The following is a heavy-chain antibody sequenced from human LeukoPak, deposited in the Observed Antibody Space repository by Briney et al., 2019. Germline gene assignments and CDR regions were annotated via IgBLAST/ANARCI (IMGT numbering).Heavy chain of an antibody. V-gene: IGHV1-18*01. D-gene: IGHD2-15*01. J-gene: IGHJ4*02. CDR3: ARVAGGSFGYYFDF. CDR2: ISTYNSNS. CDR1: GYTFSNSA. Sequence: ASVKVSCKTSGYTFSNSAILWVRQAPGQGLEWMGWISTYNSNSQSSHKVQGRVTLTTDTASTTAYMELENLRFDDTAVYYCARVAGGSFGYYFDFWGQGTLVTVSS.